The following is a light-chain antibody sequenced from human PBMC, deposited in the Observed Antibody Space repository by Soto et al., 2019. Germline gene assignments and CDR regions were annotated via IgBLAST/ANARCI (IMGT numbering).Light chain of an antibody. J-gene: IGLJ1*01. CDR1: SSDVGGYNR. CDR2: EVS. CDR3: SSYTGSSTWV. Sequence: QSVLTQHPSVSGSPGQSVTISCAGTSSDVGGYNRVSWYQQPPGTAPKLVISEVSNRPSGVPDRFSGSKSANTASLTISGLQAEDEADYYCSSYTGSSTWVFGTGTKVTVL. V-gene: IGLV2-18*02.